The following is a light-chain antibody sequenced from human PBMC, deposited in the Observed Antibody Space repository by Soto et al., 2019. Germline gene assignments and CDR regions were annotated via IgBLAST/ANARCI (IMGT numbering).Light chain of an antibody. J-gene: IGKJ1*01. Sequence: IVLTRSPGTLSLSPGERATLSCRASQSVSSSFLAWFQQKPGQAPGLLIYGASSRATDIPDRISGSGSGTDFTLTISRLEPEDFAVYYCQQYGTSAGTFGQGTKVDIK. CDR3: QQYGTSAGT. V-gene: IGKV3-20*01. CDR1: QSVSSSF. CDR2: GAS.